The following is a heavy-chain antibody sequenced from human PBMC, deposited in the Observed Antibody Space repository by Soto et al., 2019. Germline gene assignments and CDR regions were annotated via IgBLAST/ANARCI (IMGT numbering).Heavy chain of an antibody. J-gene: IGHJ2*01. V-gene: IGHV4-30-4*01. CDR2: IYYSGST. D-gene: IGHD1-26*01. Sequence: QVQLQESGPGLVKPSQTLSLTCTVSGGSISSGDYYLSWIRQPPGKGLEWIGYIYYSGSTYYNPSLKSRVTISVDTSKNQFSLKLSSVTAADTAVYYCARALGGSYDDWYFDLWGRGTLVTVSS. CDR1: GGSISSGDYY. CDR3: ARALGGSYDDWYFDL.